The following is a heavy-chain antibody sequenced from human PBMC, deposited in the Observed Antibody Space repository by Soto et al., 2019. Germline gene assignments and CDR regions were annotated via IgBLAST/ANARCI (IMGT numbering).Heavy chain of an antibody. CDR1: GYSFTSHA. D-gene: IGHD2-8*02. CDR2: IDTANGNV. CDR3: ARSTGPLGY. V-gene: IGHV1-3*04. Sequence: QVQLVQSGAEEKKPGASVKVSCKASGYSFTSHAIHWVRQAPGQGLEWMGWIDTANGNVKYSQKFLGRVTITSDTSASAAYMELSSLRSEDTAVYYCARSTGPLGYWGQGTLVTVSS. J-gene: IGHJ4*02.